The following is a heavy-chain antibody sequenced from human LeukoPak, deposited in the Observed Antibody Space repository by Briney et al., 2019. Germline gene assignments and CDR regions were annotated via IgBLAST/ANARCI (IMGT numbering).Heavy chain of an antibody. J-gene: IGHJ4*02. CDR2: MNPNSGNT. V-gene: IGHV1-8*03. D-gene: IGHD1-26*01. CDR3: ARSYSGSYQSDY. Sequence: ASVKVSCKAPGYTFTSYDINWVRQATGQGLEWMGWMNPNSGNTGYAQKFQGRVTITRNTSISTAYMELSSLRSEDTAVYYCARSYSGSYQSDYWGQGTLVTVSS. CDR1: GYTFTSYD.